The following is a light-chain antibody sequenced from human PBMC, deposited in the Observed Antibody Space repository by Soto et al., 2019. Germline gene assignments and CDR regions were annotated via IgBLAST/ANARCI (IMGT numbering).Light chain of an antibody. CDR2: EVS. V-gene: IGLV2-14*01. CDR3: SSYTSSSIDYV. Sequence: QSVLTQPASVSGSPGQSITISCTGTSSDVGGYNYVSWYQQHPGKAPKLMIYEVSNRPSGVSNRFCGSKSGNTASLTISGLQAEDEADYYCSSYTSSSIDYVFGTGTKVTVL. J-gene: IGLJ1*01. CDR1: SSDVGGYNY.